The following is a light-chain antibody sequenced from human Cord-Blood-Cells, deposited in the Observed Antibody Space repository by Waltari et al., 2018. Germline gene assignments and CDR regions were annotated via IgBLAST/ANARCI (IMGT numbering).Light chain of an antibody. J-gene: IGLJ2*01. V-gene: IGLV1-40*01. Sequence: QSVLTQPPSVSGAPGQRVTIPRTGSSSTIGAGYDVHWYQQLPGTAPKLLIYGNSNRPSGVPDRFSGSKSGTSASLAITGLQAEDEADYYCQSYDSSLSGVVFGGGTKLTVL. CDR1: SSTIGAGYD. CDR3: QSYDSSLSGVV. CDR2: GNS.